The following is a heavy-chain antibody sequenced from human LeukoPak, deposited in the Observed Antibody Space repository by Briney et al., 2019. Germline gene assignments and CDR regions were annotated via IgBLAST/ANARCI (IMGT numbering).Heavy chain of an antibody. CDR2: INHSGST. J-gene: IGHJ4*02. CDR3: ARGVRLDY. CDR1: GGSFSGYY. Sequence: SETLSLTCAVYGGSFSGYYWSWIRQPPGKGLEWIGEINHSGSTNYNPSLKSRVTISVDTSKNQFSLKLSSVTAADTAVYYCARGVRLDYWGQGTLVTVSS. D-gene: IGHD6-25*01. V-gene: IGHV4-34*01.